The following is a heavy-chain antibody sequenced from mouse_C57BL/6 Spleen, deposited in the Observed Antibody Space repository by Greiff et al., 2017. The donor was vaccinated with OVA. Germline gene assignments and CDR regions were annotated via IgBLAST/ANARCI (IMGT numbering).Heavy chain of an antibody. J-gene: IGHJ2*01. CDR3: ARERGITTNY. Sequence: QVHVKQPGAELVKPGASVKLSCKASGYTFTSYWMQWVKQRPGQGLEWIGEIDPSDSYTNYNQKFKGKATLTVDTSSSTAYMQLSSLTSEDSAVYYCARERGITTNYWGQGTTLTVSS. D-gene: IGHD1-1*01. V-gene: IGHV1-50*01. CDR1: GYTFTSYW. CDR2: IDPSDSYT.